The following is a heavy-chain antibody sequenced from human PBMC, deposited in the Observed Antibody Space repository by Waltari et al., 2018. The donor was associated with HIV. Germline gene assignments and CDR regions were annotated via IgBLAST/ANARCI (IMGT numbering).Heavy chain of an antibody. CDR2: SYRGDSI. Sequence: EVQLVESGGDLIQPGGSLRLSCTASGFSVSSNDMSWVRQAPGKGRKWVSLSYRGDSIYDADSGKGRFTISRDISKNTRYLQMNSLRGEDTAVYYCSTGEQAAGTLLAFHIWGQGTMVTV. D-gene: IGHD6-13*01. CDR1: GFSVSSND. J-gene: IGHJ3*02. CDR3: STGEQAAGTLLAFHI. V-gene: IGHV3-53*01.